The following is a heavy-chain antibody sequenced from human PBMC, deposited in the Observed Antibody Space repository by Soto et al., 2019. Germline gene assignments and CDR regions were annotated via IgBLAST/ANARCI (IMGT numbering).Heavy chain of an antibody. CDR1: GFTFSSYG. CDR3: ASELWSGPFDY. CDR2: IWSDGSNK. D-gene: IGHD3-3*01. V-gene: IGHV3-33*01. Sequence: QVPLVESGGGVVQPGRSLRLSCAASGFTFSSYGMHWVRQAPGKGLEWVAVIWSDGSNKYYADSVKGRFTISRDNSKNTQYLQMNSLRAEDTAVYYCASELWSGPFDYWGQGTLVTVSS. J-gene: IGHJ4*02.